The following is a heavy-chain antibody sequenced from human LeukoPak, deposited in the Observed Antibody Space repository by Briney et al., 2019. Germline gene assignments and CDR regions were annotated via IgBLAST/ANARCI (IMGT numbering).Heavy chain of an antibody. D-gene: IGHD3-10*01. V-gene: IGHV3-74*01. CDR1: GFTFSSYR. Sequence: PGGSLRLSCAASGFTFSSYRMHWDRQAPGKGLVWVSRINSDGSGTFYADSVKGRFTISRDNAKNTPYLQMNSLRAEDTAVYYCARDYYGSGDYWGQGTLVTVSS. J-gene: IGHJ4*02. CDR3: ARDYYGSGDY. CDR2: INSDGSGT.